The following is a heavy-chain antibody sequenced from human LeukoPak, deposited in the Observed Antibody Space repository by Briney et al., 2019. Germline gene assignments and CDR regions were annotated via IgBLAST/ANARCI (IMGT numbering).Heavy chain of an antibody. Sequence: ASVKVSCKASGYTFTSYAMNWVRQAPGQGLEWMGWINTNTGNPTYAQGFTGRFVFSLDTSVSTAYLQISSLKAEDTAVYYCARGSITIFGVVIPFGGYNWFDSWGQGTLVTVSS. CDR1: GYTFTSYA. CDR2: INTNTGNP. D-gene: IGHD3-3*01. V-gene: IGHV7-4-1*02. CDR3: ARGSITIFGVVIPFGGYNWFDS. J-gene: IGHJ5*01.